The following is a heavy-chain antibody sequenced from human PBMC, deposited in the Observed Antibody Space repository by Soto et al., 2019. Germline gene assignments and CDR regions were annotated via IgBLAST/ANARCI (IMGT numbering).Heavy chain of an antibody. D-gene: IGHD2-15*01. CDR1: GFTVSSNY. V-gene: IGHV3-53*04. CDR3: ARAPKRLIAARYYYYYGMDV. J-gene: IGHJ6*02. CDR2: IYSGGST. Sequence: PGGSLRLSCAASGFTVSSNYMSWVRQAPGKGLEWVSVIYSGGSTYYADSVKGRFTISRHNSKNTLYLQMNSLRAEDTAVYYCARAPKRLIAARYYYYYGMDVWGQGTTVTVS.